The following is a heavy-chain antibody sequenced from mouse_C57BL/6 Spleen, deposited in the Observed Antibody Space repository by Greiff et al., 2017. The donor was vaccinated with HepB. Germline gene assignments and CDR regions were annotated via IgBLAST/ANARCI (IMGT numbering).Heavy chain of an antibody. D-gene: IGHD2-2*01. CDR1: GYTFTSYG. V-gene: IGHV1-58*01. CDR3: ASSTMVTTYYFDY. Sequence: VQLQQSGAELVRPGSSVKMSCKTSGYTFTSYGINWVKQRPGQGLEWIGYIYIGNGYTEYNEKFKGKATLTSDTSSSTAYMQLSSLTSDDSAIYFCASSTMVTTYYFDYWGQGTTLTVSS. CDR2: IYIGNGYT. J-gene: IGHJ2*01.